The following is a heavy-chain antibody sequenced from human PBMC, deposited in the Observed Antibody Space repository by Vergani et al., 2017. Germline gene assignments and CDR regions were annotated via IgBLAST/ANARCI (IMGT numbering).Heavy chain of an antibody. CDR3: ARCIAAAGTGCXFDY. J-gene: IGHJ4*02. CDR2: INHSGST. CDR1: GGSFSGYY. Sequence: QVQLQQWGAGLLKPSETLSLTCAVYGGSFSGYYWSWIRQPPGKGLEWIGEINHSGSTYYNPSLKSRVTISVDRSKNQFSLKLSSVTAADTAVYYCARCIAAAGTGCXFDYWGQGTLVTVSS. D-gene: IGHD6-13*01. V-gene: IGHV4-34*01.